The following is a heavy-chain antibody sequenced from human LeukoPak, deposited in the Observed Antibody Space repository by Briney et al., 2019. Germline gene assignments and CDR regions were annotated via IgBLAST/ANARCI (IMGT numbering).Heavy chain of an antibody. D-gene: IGHD2-2*01. Sequence: GGSLRLSCAASGFTFSSYAMHWVRQAPGKGLEWVAVISYDGGNKYYADSVKGRFTISRDNSKNTLYLQMNSLRAEDTAVYYCARDHQTSYDYWGQGTLVTVSS. J-gene: IGHJ4*02. CDR3: ARDHQTSYDY. V-gene: IGHV3-30*01. CDR1: GFTFSSYA. CDR2: ISYDGGNK.